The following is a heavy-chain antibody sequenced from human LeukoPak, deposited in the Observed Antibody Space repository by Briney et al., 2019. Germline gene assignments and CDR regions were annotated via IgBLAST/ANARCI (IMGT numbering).Heavy chain of an antibody. D-gene: IGHD1-26*01. Sequence: GGSLRLSCAASGFTFSDYYMTWIRQAPGKGLEWVSYISGVAGDIYYGDSVKGRFTISRDNAKNSVYLQMNSLRAEDTAVYYCARGGAQGMDVWGQGTTVTVSS. V-gene: IGHV3-11*01. CDR1: GFTFSDYY. CDR3: ARGGAQGMDV. J-gene: IGHJ6*02. CDR2: ISGVAGDI.